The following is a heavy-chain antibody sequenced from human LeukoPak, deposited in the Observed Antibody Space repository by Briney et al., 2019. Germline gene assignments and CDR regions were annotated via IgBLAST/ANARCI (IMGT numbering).Heavy chain of an antibody. V-gene: IGHV3-74*01. CDR3: ASFQRARGGYNYAI. CDR2: INSDGSST. Sequence: PGGSLRLSCAASGFTFSNYWMHWVRQAPGKGLVWVSRINSDGSSTSYADSVKGRFTISRDNAKNTLYLQMNSLRAEDTAVYYCASFQRARGGYNYAIWGQGTLVTVSS. D-gene: IGHD5-24*01. CDR1: GFTFSNYW. J-gene: IGHJ4*02.